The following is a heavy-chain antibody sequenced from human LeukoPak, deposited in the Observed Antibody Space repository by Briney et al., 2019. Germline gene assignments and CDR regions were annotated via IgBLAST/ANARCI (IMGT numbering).Heavy chain of an antibody. CDR3: ARDQWGYGGNSPWYFDL. J-gene: IGHJ2*01. V-gene: IGHV3-53*01. CDR1: GFTVSSNY. Sequence: PGGSLRLSCAASGFTVSSNYMSWVRQAPGKGLELVSVIYSGGSTYYADALKGRFTISRDNSKNTLYLQMTSLRAEDTGVYYCARDQWGYGGNSPWYFDLWGRGTLVTVSS. CDR2: IYSGGST. D-gene: IGHD4-23*01.